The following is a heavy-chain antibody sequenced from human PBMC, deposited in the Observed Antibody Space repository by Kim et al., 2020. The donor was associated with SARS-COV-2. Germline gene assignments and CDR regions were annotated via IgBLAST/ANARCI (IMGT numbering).Heavy chain of an antibody. CDR1: GYSFTSYW. CDR2: IYPGDSDT. J-gene: IGHJ6*02. CDR3: ARHPYSSSSRRDKRCTWCYYYCMDV. D-gene: IGHD6-6*01. V-gene: IGHV5-51*01. Sequence: GESLKISCKGSGYSFTSYWIGWVRQMPGKGLEWMGIIYPGDSDTRYSPSFQGQVTISADKSISTAYLQWSSLKASDTAMYYCARHPYSSSSRRDKRCTWCYYYCMDVWGQGTTVTVSS.